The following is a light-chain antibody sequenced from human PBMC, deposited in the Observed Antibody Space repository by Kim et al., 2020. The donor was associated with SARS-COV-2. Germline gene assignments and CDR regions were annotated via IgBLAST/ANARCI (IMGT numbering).Light chain of an antibody. CDR2: QDS. J-gene: IGLJ1*01. CDR1: KLGDKY. V-gene: IGLV3-1*01. CDR3: QAWDSSTYV. Sequence: VSPGQTASITCSGDKLGDKYACWYQQKPGQSPGLVIYQDSKRPSGIPERFSGSNSGNTATLTISGTQAMDEADYYCQAWDSSTYVFGTGTKVTVL.